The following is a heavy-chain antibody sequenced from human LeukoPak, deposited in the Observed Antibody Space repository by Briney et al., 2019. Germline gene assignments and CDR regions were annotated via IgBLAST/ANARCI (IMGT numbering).Heavy chain of an antibody. V-gene: IGHV3-74*01. CDR3: AKDRLSSAWYDAFDI. J-gene: IGHJ3*02. CDR2: INSDGSST. Sequence: PGGSLRLSSAASGFIFSRYWMYWVRQAPGKGLVWVSRINSDGSSTNYADSVKGRFTTSRDNAKNTLYLQMNSLRAGDTAVYYCAKDRLSSAWYDAFDIWGQGTTVTVSS. D-gene: IGHD6-19*01. CDR1: GFIFSRYW.